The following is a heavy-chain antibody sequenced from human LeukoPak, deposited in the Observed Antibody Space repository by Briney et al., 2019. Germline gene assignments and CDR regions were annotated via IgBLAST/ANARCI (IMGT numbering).Heavy chain of an antibody. V-gene: IGHV1-46*01. CDR2: INPFNGDT. J-gene: IGHJ4*02. D-gene: IGHD6-19*01. Sequence: ASVTVSCKASGYTFTNYYIHWVRQAPGQGLEWMAIINPFNGDTTHAQRFQGRLTLTSDTSTSTVDVELTSLRSEDTAVYYCARDGRYRSGWSFDYWGQGTLVTVSS. CDR3: ARDGRYRSGWSFDY. CDR1: GYTFTNYY.